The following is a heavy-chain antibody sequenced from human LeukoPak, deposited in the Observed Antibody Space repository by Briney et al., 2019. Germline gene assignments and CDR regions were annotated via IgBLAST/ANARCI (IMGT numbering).Heavy chain of an antibody. V-gene: IGHV1-2*02. J-gene: IGHJ5*02. D-gene: IGHD6-13*01. CDR2: INPNSGDT. Sequence: ASVNVSCKASGYSFTGYYIYWVRQAPGQGLEWMGWINPNSGDTNYAQKFQGRVTMTRDTSISTAYMELSSLRSDDTAMYYCARMWSTATSGWNWFDPWGQGTLVTVSS. CDR3: ARMWSTATSGWNWFDP. CDR1: GYSFTGYY.